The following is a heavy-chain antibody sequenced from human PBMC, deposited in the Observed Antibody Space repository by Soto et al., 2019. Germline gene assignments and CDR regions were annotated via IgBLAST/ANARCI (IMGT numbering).Heavy chain of an antibody. Sequence: LSLTCAASGFPFSSYAMSWVRQAPGKGLEWVSAISGSGGSTYYADSVKGRFTISRDNSKNTLYLQMNSLRAEDTAVYYCAKRRYGEPLRTYFDYWGQGTLVTVSS. V-gene: IGHV3-23*01. CDR2: ISGSGGST. CDR3: AKRRYGEPLRTYFDY. J-gene: IGHJ4*02. D-gene: IGHD4-17*01. CDR1: GFPFSSYA.